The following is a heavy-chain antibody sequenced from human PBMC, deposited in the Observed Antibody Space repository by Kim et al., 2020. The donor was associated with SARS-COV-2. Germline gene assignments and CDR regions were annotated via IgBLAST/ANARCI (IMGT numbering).Heavy chain of an antibody. V-gene: IGHV4-39*01. J-gene: IGHJ3*02. Sequence: SLKGRVTISVDTSKNQFSLKLSSVTAADTAVYYCARGVLRYFDWHGAFDIWGQGTMVTVSS. CDR3: ARGVLRYFDWHGAFDI. D-gene: IGHD3-9*01.